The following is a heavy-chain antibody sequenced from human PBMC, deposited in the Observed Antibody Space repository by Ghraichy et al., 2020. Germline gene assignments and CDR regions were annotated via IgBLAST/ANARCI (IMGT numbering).Heavy chain of an antibody. CDR3: ARAGYSSSWSWFDP. Sequence: ASVKVSCKASGYTFTGYYMHWVRQAPGQGLEWMGWINPNSGGTNYAQKFEGWVTTTRDTSISTAYMELSRLRSDDTAVYYCARAGYSSSWSWFDPWGQGTLVTVSS. D-gene: IGHD6-13*01. CDR1: GYTFTGYY. V-gene: IGHV1-2*04. CDR2: INPNSGGT. J-gene: IGHJ5*02.